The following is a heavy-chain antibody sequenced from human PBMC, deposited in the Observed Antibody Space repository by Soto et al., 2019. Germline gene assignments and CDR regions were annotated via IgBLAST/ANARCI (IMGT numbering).Heavy chain of an antibody. CDR1: GFTFGASA. Sequence: GSLRLSCAASGFTFGASALQWVRQASGKGLEWLGRIGSRGESYATTYDVSVKGRVTMTRNTAISTAYLELSSLRSEDTAVYYCARSVGGSNVNFDYWGQGTLVTVSS. J-gene: IGHJ4*02. CDR3: ARSVGGSNVNFDY. CDR2: IGSRGESYAT. D-gene: IGHD3-10*01. V-gene: IGHV3-73*01.